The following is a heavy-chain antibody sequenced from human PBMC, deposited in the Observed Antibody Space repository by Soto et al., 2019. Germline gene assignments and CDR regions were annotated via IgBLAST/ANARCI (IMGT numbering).Heavy chain of an antibody. J-gene: IGHJ6*02. CDR2: ISYDGSNK. CDR3: AAHRYFDWLLYTNYYYYGMDV. Sequence: PGGSLRLSCAASGFTFSSHGMHWVRQAPGKGLEWVAVISYDGSNKYYADSVKGRFTISRDNSKNTLYLQMNSLRAEDTAVYYCAAHRYFDWLLYTNYYYYGMDVWGQGTTVTVSS. D-gene: IGHD3-9*01. V-gene: IGHV3-30*03. CDR1: GFTFSSHG.